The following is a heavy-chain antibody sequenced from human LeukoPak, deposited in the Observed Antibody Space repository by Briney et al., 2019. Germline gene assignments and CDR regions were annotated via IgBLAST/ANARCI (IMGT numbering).Heavy chain of an antibody. CDR1: GFTFSSYG. J-gene: IGHJ3*02. CDR3: ARVHSSDYYWDAFDI. Sequence: PGRSLRLSCAASGFTFSSYGMHSVRQAPGKGLEWVAVMSYDGNNKYYADSVKGRLTISRDNSKNTLYLQMNSLRVEDTAVYYCARVHSSDYYWDAFDIWGQGTMVTVSS. CDR2: MSYDGNNK. V-gene: IGHV3-30*03. D-gene: IGHD3-22*01.